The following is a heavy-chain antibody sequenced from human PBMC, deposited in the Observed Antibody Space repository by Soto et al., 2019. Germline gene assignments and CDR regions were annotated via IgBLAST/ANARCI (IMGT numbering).Heavy chain of an antibody. CDR3: ARGHHSLDV. J-gene: IGHJ6*02. V-gene: IGHV3-11*06. CDR2: IDRSGINT. CDR1: GFNFSDHY. Sequence: QVQLVESGGGLAKPGGSLRLSCAASGFNFSDHYMSWIRQAPGKGLEWISYIDRSGINTDYANSVKGRFTISRDNADNSLYLQMNSLRVEDTAVYYCARGHHSLDVWGQGATVTVSS. D-gene: IGHD4-4*01.